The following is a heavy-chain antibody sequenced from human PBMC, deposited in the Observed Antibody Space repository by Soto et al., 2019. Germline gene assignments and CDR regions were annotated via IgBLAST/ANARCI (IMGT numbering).Heavy chain of an antibody. CDR1: GDSVSSNSAA. V-gene: IGHV6-1*01. J-gene: IGHJ3*02. CDR3: ARYVMGAFDI. D-gene: IGHD3-16*01. Sequence: SQTLSLTCAISGDSVSSNSAAWNWIRQSPSRGLEWLGRTYYRSKWYNDYAVSVRSRITIDPDTSRNQFSLHMSSVTPEDTAMYYCARYVMGAFDIWGRGTMVTVSS. CDR2: TYYRSKWYN.